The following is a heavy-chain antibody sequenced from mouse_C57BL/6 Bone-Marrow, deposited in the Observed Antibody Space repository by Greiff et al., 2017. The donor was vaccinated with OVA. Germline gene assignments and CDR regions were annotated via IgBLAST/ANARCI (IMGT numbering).Heavy chain of an antibody. Sequence: VQLQQPGAELVKPGASVKMSCKASGYTFTSYWITWVKQRPGQGLEWIGDIYPGSGSTNYNEKFKSKATLTVDTSSSTAYMQLSSLTSEDSAVYYCARVYYGSTWFAYWGQGTLVTVSA. J-gene: IGHJ3*01. CDR1: GYTFTSYW. CDR2: IYPGSGST. D-gene: IGHD1-1*01. CDR3: ARVYYGSTWFAY. V-gene: IGHV1-55*01.